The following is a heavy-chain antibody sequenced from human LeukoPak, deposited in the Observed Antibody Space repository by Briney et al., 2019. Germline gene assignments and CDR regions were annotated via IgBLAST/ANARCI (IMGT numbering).Heavy chain of an antibody. J-gene: IGHJ6*02. CDR2: ISAYNGNT. CDR3: ARDHSGGYAGGALFYYYGMDV. CDR1: GYTFTSYG. Sequence: GASVKVSCKASGYTFTSYGISWVRQAPGQGLEWMGWISAYNGNTNYAQKLQGRVTMTTDTSTSTAYMELRSLRSDDTAVYYCARDHSGGYAGGALFYYYGMDVWGQGTTVTVSS. V-gene: IGHV1-18*01. D-gene: IGHD5-12*01.